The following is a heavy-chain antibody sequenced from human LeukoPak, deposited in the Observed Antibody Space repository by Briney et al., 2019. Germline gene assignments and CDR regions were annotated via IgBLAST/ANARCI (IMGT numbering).Heavy chain of an antibody. V-gene: IGHV3-30-3*01. Sequence: PGGSLRLSCAASGFTFSSYAMPWVRQAPGKGLEWVAVISYDRSNKYYADSVKGRFTISRDNSKNTLYLQMNSLRAEDTAVYYCARENHYPGYYFDYWGQGTLVTVSS. CDR3: ARENHYPGYYFDY. J-gene: IGHJ4*02. CDR2: ISYDRSNK. D-gene: IGHD1-14*01. CDR1: GFTFSSYA.